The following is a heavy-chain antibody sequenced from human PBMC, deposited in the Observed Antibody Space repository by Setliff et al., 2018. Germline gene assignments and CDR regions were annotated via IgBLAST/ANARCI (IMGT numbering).Heavy chain of an antibody. CDR1: GYSFPSYW. D-gene: IGHD4-4*01. CDR2: IYPGDSHT. CDR3: ARPGGFCDSNGCWDGYFDS. J-gene: IGHJ4*02. V-gene: IGHV5-51*01. Sequence: GESLKISCKGSGYSFPSYWIGWVRQVPGKGLEWMGIIYPGDSHTRYSPSFQGQVTISADKSILTAFLQWTYLKASDTAMYYCARPGGFCDSNGCWDGYFDSWGQGTPVTVSS.